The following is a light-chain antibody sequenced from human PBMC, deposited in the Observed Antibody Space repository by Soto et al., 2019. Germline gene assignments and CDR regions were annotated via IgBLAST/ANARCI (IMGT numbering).Light chain of an antibody. CDR2: QAS. V-gene: IGKV1-5*03. CDR1: QSVSNW. CDR3: QQYDSYSVT. Sequence: DIQMTQSPSTLSASIGDRVTISCRASQSVSNWLAWCQQKPGKAPKLLIYQASTLNSGVPSRFSGSGSGTEFTLTISSLQPDDFATYYCQQYDSYSVTFGQGTKLEIK. J-gene: IGKJ2*01.